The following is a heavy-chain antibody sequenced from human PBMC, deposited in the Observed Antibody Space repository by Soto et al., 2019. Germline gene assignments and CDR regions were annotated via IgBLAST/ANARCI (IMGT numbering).Heavy chain of an antibody. V-gene: IGHV4-59*01. D-gene: IGHD6-6*01. Sequence: PSETLYLTCTVSGGSISSYYWSWIRQPPGKGLEWIGYIYYSGSTNYKPSLKSRVTISVDTYKNQFSLKLSSVTAADTDVYYCARDGYRDAARTEDYFVCLGPGGLVTVSS. CDR3: ARDGYRDAARTEDYFVC. CDR2: IYYSGST. CDR1: GGSISSYY. J-gene: IGHJ4*02.